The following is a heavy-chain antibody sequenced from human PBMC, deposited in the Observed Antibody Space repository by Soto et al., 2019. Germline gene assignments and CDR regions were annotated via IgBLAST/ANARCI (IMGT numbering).Heavy chain of an antibody. CDR1: GYTFTSYG. CDR2: ISAYNGNT. J-gene: IGHJ4*02. Sequence: QVQLVQSGAEVKKPGSSVKVSCKASGYTFTSYGIIWVRHAPGQGLEWMGWISAYNGNTNYAQKLQGRVTMTTETSTSTAYMELRSLRSGDTAVYYCARWRGATTDWAYWGQQTLVTVSS. CDR3: ARWRGATTDWAY. D-gene: IGHD1-26*01. V-gene: IGHV1-18*01.